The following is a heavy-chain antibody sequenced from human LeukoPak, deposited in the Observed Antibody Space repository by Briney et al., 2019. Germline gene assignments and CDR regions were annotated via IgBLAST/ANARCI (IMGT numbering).Heavy chain of an antibody. V-gene: IGHV3-23*01. J-gene: IGHJ4*02. CDR1: GFTFSSYA. Sequence: GGSLRLSCAASGFTFSSYAMSWVRQAPGKGLGWVSANSGSAGSTYYAECVKGWFTISSDNSKNTLYLQMNRQRAEDKAVYYCAEGLGSGSYYKIDYWGQGTLVTVSS. CDR2: NSGSAGST. D-gene: IGHD3-10*01. CDR3: AEGLGSGSYYKIDY.